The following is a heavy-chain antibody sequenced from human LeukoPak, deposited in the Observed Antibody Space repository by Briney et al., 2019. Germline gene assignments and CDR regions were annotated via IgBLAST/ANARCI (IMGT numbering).Heavy chain of an antibody. D-gene: IGHD3-16*01. CDR1: GGSISSYY. Sequence: SETLSLTCTVSGGSISSYYWSWIRQPPGKGLEWIGYIYYSGSTNYNPSLKSRVTISVDTSKNQFSLKLSSVTAADTAVYYCARVDEGGYYYYGMDVWGQGTTVTVSS. V-gene: IGHV4-59*08. J-gene: IGHJ6*02. CDR3: ARVDEGGYYYYGMDV. CDR2: IYYSGST.